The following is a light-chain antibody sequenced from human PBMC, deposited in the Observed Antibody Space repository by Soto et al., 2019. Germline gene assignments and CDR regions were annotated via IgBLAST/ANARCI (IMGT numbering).Light chain of an antibody. V-gene: IGLV4-69*01. CDR3: QTWGTGIQV. J-gene: IGLJ2*01. CDR2: LNSDGSH. Sequence: LVLTQSPSASASLGASVKLTCTLSSGHSSYAIAWHQQQPEKGPRYLMKLNSDGSHSQGDGIPDRFSGSSSGAERYLTISSLQSEDEADYYCQTWGTGIQVFGGGTKLTVL. CDR1: SGHSSYA.